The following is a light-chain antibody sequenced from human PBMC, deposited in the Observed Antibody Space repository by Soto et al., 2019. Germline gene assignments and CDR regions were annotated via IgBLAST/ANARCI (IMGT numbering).Light chain of an antibody. CDR1: SGHSSYI. Sequence: QPVLTQSSSASASLGSSVKLTCTLSSGHSSYIIAWHQQQPGKAPRYLMKLEGSGSYNKGSEVPDRFSGSSSGADRYLTISNLQFEDEADYYCETWDGNTRVFGGGTKLTV. V-gene: IGLV4-60*02. CDR2: LEGSGSY. CDR3: ETWDGNTRV. J-gene: IGLJ3*02.